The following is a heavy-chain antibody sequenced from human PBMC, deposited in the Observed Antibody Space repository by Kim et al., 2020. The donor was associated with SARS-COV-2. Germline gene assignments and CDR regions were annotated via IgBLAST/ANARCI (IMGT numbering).Heavy chain of an antibody. J-gene: IGHJ6*02. V-gene: IGHV3-73*01. D-gene: IGHD2-2*01. Sequence: KGRFTISRDDSKNTAYLQMNSLKTEDTAVYYCTRQVVVVPAAYYYYGMDVWGQGTTVTVSS. CDR3: TRQVVVVPAAYYYYGMDV.